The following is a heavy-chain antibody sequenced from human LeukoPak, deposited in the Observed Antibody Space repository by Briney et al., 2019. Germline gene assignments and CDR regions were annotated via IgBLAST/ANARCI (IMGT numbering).Heavy chain of an antibody. CDR3: AKLSPYYHMDV. Sequence: GGSLRLSCAASGLSFSDYSMTWIRQAPGKGREWVSHITATGNIGYSADSVKGRFIISRDNAKNTLYLEMNSLRVEDTAVYYCAKLSPYYHMDVWGQGTTVIVSS. D-gene: IGHD1-1*01. V-gene: IGHV3-11*04. J-gene: IGHJ6*03. CDR1: GLSFSDYS. CDR2: ITATGNIG.